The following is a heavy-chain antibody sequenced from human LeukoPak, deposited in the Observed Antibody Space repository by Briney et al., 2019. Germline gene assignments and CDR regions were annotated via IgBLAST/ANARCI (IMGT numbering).Heavy chain of an antibody. CDR2: INHGGST. J-gene: IGHJ4*02. D-gene: IGHD6-13*01. Sequence: PSETLSLTCAVSGGSFSGHYWNWIRQPPGKGLEWIGEINHGGSTNYNPSLKSRVTISVDTSPNQFSLRLSSVTAADTAVYYCARGRYVTTRGGAAAGFLDYWGQGTLVTVST. CDR3: ARGRYVTTRGGAAAGFLDY. CDR1: GGSFSGHY. V-gene: IGHV4-34*01.